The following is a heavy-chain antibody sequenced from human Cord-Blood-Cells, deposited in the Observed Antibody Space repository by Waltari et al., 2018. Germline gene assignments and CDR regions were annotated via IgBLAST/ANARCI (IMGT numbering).Heavy chain of an antibody. CDR2: INAGNSNT. CDR1: GYTFTSYA. D-gene: IGHD3-22*01. J-gene: IGHJ2*01. Sequence: QVQLVQSGAEVKKPGASVKVSCKASGYTFTSYAMHWVRQAPGQRLEWMGWINAGNSNTKYSQKFQGRVTITRDTSASTAYMELSSLRSEDTAVYYCARASGYYDGYFDLWGRGTLVTVSS. V-gene: IGHV1-3*01. CDR3: ARASGYYDGYFDL.